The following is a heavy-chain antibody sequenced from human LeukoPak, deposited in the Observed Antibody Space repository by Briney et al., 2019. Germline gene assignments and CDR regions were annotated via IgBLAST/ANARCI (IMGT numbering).Heavy chain of an antibody. CDR2: INPNSGGT. J-gene: IGHJ6*03. CDR3: ARAQPWSGYYYYYYYMDV. D-gene: IGHD3-3*01. CDR1: GYTFTGYY. V-gene: IGHV1-2*02. Sequence: ASVKVSCKASGYTFTGYYMHWVRQAPGQGLEWMGWINPNSGGTNYAQKFQGRVTMTRDTSISTAYMELSRLRSDDTAVYYCARAQPWSGYYYYYYYMDVWGKGTTVTVSS.